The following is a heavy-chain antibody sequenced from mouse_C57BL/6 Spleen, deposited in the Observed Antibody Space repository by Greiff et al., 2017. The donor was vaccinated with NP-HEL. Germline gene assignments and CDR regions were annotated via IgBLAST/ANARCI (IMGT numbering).Heavy chain of an antibody. CDR1: GYAFSSSW. Sequence: VQLQQSGPELVKPGASVKISCKASGYAFSSSWMNWAKQRPGKGLEWIGRIYPGDGDTNYNGKFKGKATLTADKSSSTAYMQLSSLTSEDSAVYFCAREGIYDGYYLYAMDYWGQGTSVTVSS. CDR2: IYPGDGDT. D-gene: IGHD2-3*01. J-gene: IGHJ4*01. V-gene: IGHV1-82*01. CDR3: AREGIYDGYYLYAMDY.